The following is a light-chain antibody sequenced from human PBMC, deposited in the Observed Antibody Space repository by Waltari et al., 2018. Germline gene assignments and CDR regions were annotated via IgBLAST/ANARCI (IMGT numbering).Light chain of an antibody. CDR3: SSYTSISTSVV. CDR2: DVY. Sequence: QSALTQPASVSGSPGQSITISCTGTSSDVGGYDFVSWYQQYPGKAPKLVIYDVYYRPLGVSDRFSASKSGNTASLTISGLQTEDEADYYCSSYTSISTSVVFGGGTKLTVL. J-gene: IGLJ2*01. CDR1: SSDVGGYDF. V-gene: IGLV2-14*03.